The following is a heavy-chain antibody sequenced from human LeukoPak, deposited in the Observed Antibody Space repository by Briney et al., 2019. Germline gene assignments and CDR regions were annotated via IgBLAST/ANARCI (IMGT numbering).Heavy chain of an antibody. Sequence: PGGSLRLSCAASGFTFSSYAMSWVRQAPGKGLEWVSVISSGRSTYYADSVKGRFTISRDNSKNTLYLQMNSLRAEDTAVYYCAKTPVGESPYYFDYWGQGTLVTVSS. CDR2: ISSGRST. V-gene: IGHV3-23*01. CDR3: AKTPVGESPYYFDY. CDR1: GFTFSSYA. D-gene: IGHD3-10*01. J-gene: IGHJ4*02.